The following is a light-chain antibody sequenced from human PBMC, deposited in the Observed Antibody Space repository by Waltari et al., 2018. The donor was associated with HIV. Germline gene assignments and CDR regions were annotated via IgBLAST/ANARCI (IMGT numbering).Light chain of an antibody. CDR3: LQYNNWPRT. CDR1: QRVNSI. Sequence: EIVMTQSPATLSVSPGERVTLSCRASQRVNSILAWYQQKPGQAPRLRIYGASTRATGIPARFSGSGSGTEFTLTISSLQSEDFAVYYCLQYNNWPRTFGQGTKVEIK. V-gene: IGKV3-15*01. J-gene: IGKJ1*01. CDR2: GAS.